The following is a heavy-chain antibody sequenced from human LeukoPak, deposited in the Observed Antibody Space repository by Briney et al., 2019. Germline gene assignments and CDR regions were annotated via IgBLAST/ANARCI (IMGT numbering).Heavy chain of an antibody. D-gene: IGHD3-10*01. J-gene: IGHJ4*02. CDR1: GGTFSSYA. CDR2: IIPIFGTA. CDR3: ARETLWKDGSGSYMSY. V-gene: IGHV1-69*05. Sequence: GSSVKVSRKASGGTFSSYAISWVRQAPGQGLEWMGGIIPIFGTANYAQKFQGRVTITTDESTSTAYMELSSLRSEDTAVYYCARETLWKDGSGSYMSYWGQGTLVTVSS.